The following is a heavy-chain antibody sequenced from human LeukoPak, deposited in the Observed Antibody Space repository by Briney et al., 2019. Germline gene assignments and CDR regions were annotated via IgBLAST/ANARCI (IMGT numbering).Heavy chain of an antibody. D-gene: IGHD4-17*01. CDR3: ARDRDYPRDQFDY. CDR2: IYGGGDT. J-gene: IGHJ4*02. V-gene: IGHV3-53*01. CDR1: EFIVSSKY. Sequence: GGSLRLSCAASEFIVSSKYMSWVRQAPGKGLEWVSVIYGGGDTIYADSVKGRFTISRDNSKNTLYLQMNSLRAEDTAVYFCARDRDYPRDQFDYWGQGTLVTVSS.